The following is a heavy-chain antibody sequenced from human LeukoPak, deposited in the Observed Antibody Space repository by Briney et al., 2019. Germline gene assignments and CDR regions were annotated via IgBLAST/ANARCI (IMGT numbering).Heavy chain of an antibody. D-gene: IGHD3-10*01. J-gene: IGHJ6*03. CDR1: GYTVTSYG. V-gene: IGHV1-18*01. CDR3: ARVPGALYYYYYYMDV. Sequence: ASVKVSCKASGYTVTSYGVTWVRQAPGQGLQWMGWISAHSGNTNYAQKLQGRVTMTTDTSTSTAYMELRSLRSDDTAVYYCARVPGALYYYYYYMDVWGKGTTVTVSS. CDR2: ISAHSGNT.